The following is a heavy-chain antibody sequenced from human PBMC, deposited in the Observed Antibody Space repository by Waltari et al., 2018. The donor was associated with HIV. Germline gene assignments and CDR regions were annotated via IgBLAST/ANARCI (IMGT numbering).Heavy chain of an antibody. J-gene: IGHJ6*02. V-gene: IGHV3-74*01. D-gene: IGHD3-10*01. CDR2: INTEGTTT. CDR3: ARANVCLRFGEFSNYGMDV. Sequence: EVRLVESGGALVQPGESLRLSCAASGFTFSNYWMHWVRQAPGKGLVSVLRINTEGTTTTYADSVGGRLTISRDNAKNTLDLQMNSLKADDTAVYYCARANVCLRFGEFSNYGMDVWGQGTMVTVSS. CDR1: GFTFSNYW.